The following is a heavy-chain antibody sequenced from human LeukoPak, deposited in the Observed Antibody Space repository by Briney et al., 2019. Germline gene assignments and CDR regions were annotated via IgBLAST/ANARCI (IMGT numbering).Heavy chain of an antibody. D-gene: IGHD5-12*01. Sequence: ASVKVSCKASGYIFTSYYIHWVRQAPGQGLEWMGVINPSGDTTTYAQKFQGRVTMTRDMSTSTVYMELSSLRSEDTAVYYCARDLARGYSGYDTESWGQGTLVTVSS. CDR3: ARDLARGYSGYDTES. CDR2: INPSGDTT. V-gene: IGHV1-46*01. J-gene: IGHJ4*02. CDR1: GYIFTSYY.